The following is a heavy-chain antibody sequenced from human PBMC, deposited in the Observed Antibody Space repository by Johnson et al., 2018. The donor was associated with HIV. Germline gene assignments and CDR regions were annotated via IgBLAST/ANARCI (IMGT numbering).Heavy chain of an antibody. Sequence: EQLVESGGGVVQPGRSLRLSCAASGFTFSNFALHWVRQAPGKGLEWVGRIKSETDGGTTDYAAPVKDRFIISRDDSKDTLYLQMNSLKTEDTAVYYCATEAGIELWLIDAFDLWGQGTMVTVSS. CDR1: GFTFSNFA. CDR2: IKSETDGGTT. CDR3: ATEAGIELWLIDAFDL. V-gene: IGHV3-15*01. D-gene: IGHD5-18*01. J-gene: IGHJ3*01.